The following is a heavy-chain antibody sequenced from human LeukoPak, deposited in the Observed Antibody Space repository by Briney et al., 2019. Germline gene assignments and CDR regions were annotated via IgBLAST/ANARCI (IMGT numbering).Heavy chain of an antibody. CDR1: GFTFSSYW. J-gene: IGHJ4*02. CDR2: INSDGSST. D-gene: IGHD3-22*01. CDR3: ARVLGYYDSSGQSVYFDY. V-gene: IGHV3-74*01. Sequence: GGSLRLSCAASGFTFSSYWMHWVRHAPGKGLVWVSRINSDGSSTSYADSVKGRFTISRDNAKNTLYLQMNSLRAEDTAVYYCARVLGYYDSSGQSVYFDYWGQGTLVTVSS.